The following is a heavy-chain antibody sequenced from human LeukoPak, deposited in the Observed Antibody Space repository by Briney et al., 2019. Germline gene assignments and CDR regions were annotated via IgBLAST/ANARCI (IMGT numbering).Heavy chain of an antibody. CDR2: IIPIFGTA. V-gene: IGHV1-69*01. D-gene: IGHD2-2*01. J-gene: IGHJ4*02. Sequence: SVKVSCKASGGTFSSYAISWVRQAPGQGLEWMGGIIPIFGTANYAQKFQGRVTITADESTSTAYMELSSLRSEDTAVYYCAREREPAAMDPLGYWGQGTLVTVSS. CDR1: GGTFSSYA. CDR3: AREREPAAMDPLGY.